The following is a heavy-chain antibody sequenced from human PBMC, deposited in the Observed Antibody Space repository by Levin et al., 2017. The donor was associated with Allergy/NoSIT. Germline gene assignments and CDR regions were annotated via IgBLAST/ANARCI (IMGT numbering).Heavy chain of an antibody. CDR1: GFSLSVSGVG. Sequence: SGPTLVNPTQTLTLTCTFSGFSLSVSGVGVGWIRQPPGKALEWIALIYWDDDKRYSPSLKSRVTITKDTSRNQVVLTMINMDPRDTATYYCIHATRYNYGYGSFDSWGQGTLVTVSS. D-gene: IGHD5-24*01. CDR3: IHATRYNYGYGSFDS. CDR2: IYWDDDK. J-gene: IGHJ4*02. V-gene: IGHV2-5*02.